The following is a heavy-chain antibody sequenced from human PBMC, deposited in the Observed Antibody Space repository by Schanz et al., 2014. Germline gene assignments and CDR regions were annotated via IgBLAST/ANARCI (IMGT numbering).Heavy chain of an antibody. CDR1: GFPFSNFA. CDR3: AKRCSSTSCSHGAFDI. V-gene: IGHV3-30*14. D-gene: IGHD2-2*01. CDR2: ISYDGSHK. Sequence: HVQLVESGGGVVQPGRSLRLSCAASGFPFSNFAIHWVRQAPGKGLEWVAVISYDGSHKDYADSVKGRFTISRDNSKNTLYLQMNSLRDEDTAMYYCAKRCSSTSCSHGAFDIWGQGTMVTVSS. J-gene: IGHJ3*02.